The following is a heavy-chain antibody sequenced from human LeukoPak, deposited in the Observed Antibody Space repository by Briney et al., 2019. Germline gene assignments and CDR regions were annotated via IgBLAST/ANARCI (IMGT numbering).Heavy chain of an antibody. CDR1: GGSISSSSYY. V-gene: IGHV4-39*01. CDR2: IYYSGST. CDR3: ARRNYDSSGYASFDY. J-gene: IGHJ4*02. D-gene: IGHD3-22*01. Sequence: SETLSLTCTVSGGSISSSSYYWGWIRQPPGKGLEWIGSIYYSGSTYYNPSLESRVTISVDTSKNQFSLKLSSVTAADTAVYYCARRNYDSSGYASFDYWGQGTLVTVSS.